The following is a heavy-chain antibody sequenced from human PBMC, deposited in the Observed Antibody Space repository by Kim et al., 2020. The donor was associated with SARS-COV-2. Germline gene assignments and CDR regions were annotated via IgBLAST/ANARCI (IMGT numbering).Heavy chain of an antibody. V-gene: IGHV3-30*18. CDR2: ISYDGSNK. D-gene: IGHD3-9*01. J-gene: IGHJ6*02. Sequence: GGSLRLSCAASGFTFSTYGMHWVRQAPGKGLEWVAVISYDGSNKYYADSVKGRFTISRDNSKNTLYLQMNSLRAEDTAVYYCTKRWTGYYHNYYYGMDVWGQGTTVTVSS. CDR1: GFTFSTYG. CDR3: TKRWTGYYHNYYYGMDV.